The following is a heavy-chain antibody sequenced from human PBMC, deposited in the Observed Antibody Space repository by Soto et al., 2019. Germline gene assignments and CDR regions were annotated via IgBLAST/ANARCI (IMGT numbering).Heavy chain of an antibody. J-gene: IGHJ4*02. Sequence: SVKVSCKASGGTFSSYAISWVRQAPGQGLEWMGGIIPIFGTANYAQKFQGRVTITADESTSTAYMELSSLRSEDTAVYYCARTSGAAAAFDYWGQGTLVTVSS. CDR1: GGTFSSYA. CDR2: IIPIFGTA. V-gene: IGHV1-69*13. D-gene: IGHD6-13*01. CDR3: ARTSGAAAAFDY.